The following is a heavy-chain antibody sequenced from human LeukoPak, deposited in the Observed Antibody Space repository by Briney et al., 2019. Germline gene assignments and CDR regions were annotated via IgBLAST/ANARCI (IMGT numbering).Heavy chain of an antibody. CDR2: INPSGGST. CDR3: ARAASTSGWYPYYFDY. CDR1: GYTFTSYY. V-gene: IGHV1-46*01. Sequence: ASVKVSCKASGYTFTSYYMHWVRQAPGQGLEWMGIINPSGGSTSYAQKFQGGVTMTRDTSTSTVYMELSSLRSEDTAVYYCARAASTSGWYPYYFDYWGQGTLVTVSS. D-gene: IGHD6-19*01. J-gene: IGHJ4*02.